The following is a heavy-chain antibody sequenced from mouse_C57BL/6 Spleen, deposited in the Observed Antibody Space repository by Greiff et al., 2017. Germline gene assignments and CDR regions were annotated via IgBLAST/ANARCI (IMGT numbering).Heavy chain of an antibody. CDR1: GYAFSSSW. V-gene: IGHV1-82*01. CDR3: ARLIRDY. CDR2: IYPGDGDT. D-gene: IGHD1-2*01. Sequence: QVQLQQSGPELVKPGASVKISCKASGYAFSSSWMNWVKQRPGKGLEWIGRIYPGDGDTNYNGKFKGKATLTADKSSSTAYMQLSSLTSEDSAVYFCARLIRDYWGQGTTLTVSS. J-gene: IGHJ2*01.